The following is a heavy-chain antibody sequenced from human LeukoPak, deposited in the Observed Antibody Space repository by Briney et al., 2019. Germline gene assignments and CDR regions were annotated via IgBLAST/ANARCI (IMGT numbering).Heavy chain of an antibody. J-gene: IGHJ3*02. CDR1: GGSISSYY. D-gene: IGHD4-17*01. CDR2: IYYSGST. CDR3: ARVETDYGDYIDAFDI. Sequence: SETLSLTCTVSGGSISSYYWSWIRQPPGKGLEWIGYIYYSGSTNYNPSLKSRVTISVDTSKNQFSLKLSSVTAADTAVYYCARVETDYGDYIDAFDIWGQGTMVTVSS. V-gene: IGHV4-59*01.